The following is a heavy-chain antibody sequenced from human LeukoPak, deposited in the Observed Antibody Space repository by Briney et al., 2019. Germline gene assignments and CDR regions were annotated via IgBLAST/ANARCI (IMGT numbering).Heavy chain of an antibody. V-gene: IGHV1-69*04. CDR2: IIPILGIA. Sequence: GASVKVSCKASGGTFSSYAISWVRQAPGQGLEWMGRIIPILGIANYAQKFQGRVTITADKSTSTAYMELSSLRSEDTAVYYCARWDYYDSSGHYYYYGMDVWGQGTTVTVSS. CDR1: GGTFSSYA. D-gene: IGHD3-22*01. CDR3: ARWDYYDSSGHYYYYGMDV. J-gene: IGHJ6*02.